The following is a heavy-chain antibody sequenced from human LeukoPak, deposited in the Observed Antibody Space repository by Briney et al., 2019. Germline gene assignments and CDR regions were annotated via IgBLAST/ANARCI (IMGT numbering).Heavy chain of an antibody. V-gene: IGHV1-2*06. Sequence: PGASVKVSCQASGYTFTGYYMHWVRQAPGQGLEWMGRINPNSGGTNYAQKFQGRVTMTRDTSISTAYMELSRLRSDDTAVYYCASWGTRGITRVDYWGQGTLVTVSS. D-gene: IGHD3-16*01. J-gene: IGHJ4*02. CDR1: GYTFTGYY. CDR3: ASWGTRGITRVDY. CDR2: INPNSGGT.